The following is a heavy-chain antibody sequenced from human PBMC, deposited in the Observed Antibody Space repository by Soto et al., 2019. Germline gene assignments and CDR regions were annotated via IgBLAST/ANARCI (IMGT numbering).Heavy chain of an antibody. V-gene: IGHV4-39*01. J-gene: IGHJ5*02. CDR2: IYYSERTSYNSGST. CDR3: ARHTRNQFDP. Sequence: SETLSLTCTVSGDSMTSSSYYWGWIRQPPGRGLEWIGSIYYSERTSYNSGSTYYSPSLKSRVTISGDTSKSQFSLKLSSVTAADTAVYYCARHTRNQFDPWGQGTLVTVS. CDR1: GDSMTSSSYY.